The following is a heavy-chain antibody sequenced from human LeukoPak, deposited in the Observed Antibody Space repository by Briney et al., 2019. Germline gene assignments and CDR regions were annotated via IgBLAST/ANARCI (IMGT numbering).Heavy chain of an antibody. Sequence: SETLSLTCTVSGGSISSSSYYWAWIRQPPGKGLEWIGSIYYGGSTYYNPSLKSRVTISADTSKNQFSLKLSPVTAADTAVYFCARRIIVATIDYWGQGTLVTVSS. CDR1: GGSISSSSYY. V-gene: IGHV4-39*01. CDR2: IYYGGST. CDR3: ARRIIVATIDY. J-gene: IGHJ4*02. D-gene: IGHD5-12*01.